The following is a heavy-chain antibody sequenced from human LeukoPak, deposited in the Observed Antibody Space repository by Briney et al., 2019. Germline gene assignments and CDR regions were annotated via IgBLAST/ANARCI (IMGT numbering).Heavy chain of an antibody. J-gene: IGHJ4*02. V-gene: IGHV3-43D*03. CDR3: ARDKDYGGLTYFDY. CDR1: GFTFDDYA. Sequence: GESLRLSCAAAGFTFDDYAMHWVRQAPGKGLEWVSLISWDGVSTYYADSVKGRFTISRDNSKNSLYLQMHSLRSEDTALYYCARDKDYGGLTYFDYWGQGTLVTVSS. D-gene: IGHD4-23*01. CDR2: ISWDGVST.